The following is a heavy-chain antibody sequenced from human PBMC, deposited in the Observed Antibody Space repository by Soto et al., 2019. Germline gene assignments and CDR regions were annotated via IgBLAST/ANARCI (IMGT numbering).Heavy chain of an antibody. CDR2: INAGNGHT. CDR3: ARAGWFAEGFFDF. CDR1: GFTFVMYA. V-gene: IGHV1-3*01. J-gene: IGHJ4*02. Sequence: ASVKVSCKASGFTFVMYAIHWVRQAPGQGLEWMAWINAGNGHTTYSQKFQGRVTITRDTSARTVYMELRSLRFEDTATYYCARAGWFAEGFFDFWGQGTPVTVSS. D-gene: IGHD3-10*01.